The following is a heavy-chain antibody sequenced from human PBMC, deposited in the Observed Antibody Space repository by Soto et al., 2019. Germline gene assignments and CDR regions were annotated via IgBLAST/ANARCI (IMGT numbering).Heavy chain of an antibody. Sequence: EVQLVESGGGLVQPGGSLRLSCAASGFTVSSNYMGWVRQAPGKGLEWVSVIYSGGSTYYADSVKGRFTISRHNSKNTLYLQMNSLRAEDTAVYYCARAPPPGYSSSWYPPDYYYYYMDVWGKGTTVTVSS. V-gene: IGHV3-53*04. J-gene: IGHJ6*03. CDR3: ARAPPPGYSSSWYPPDYYYYYMDV. CDR1: GFTVSSNY. D-gene: IGHD6-13*01. CDR2: IYSGGST.